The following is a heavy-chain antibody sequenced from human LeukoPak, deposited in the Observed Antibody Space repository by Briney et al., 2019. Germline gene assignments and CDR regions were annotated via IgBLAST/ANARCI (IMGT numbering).Heavy chain of an antibody. Sequence: PGRSLRLSCAASGFTFSSYGFHWVRQAPGKGLERVAVIWSDGSYKYYADSVKGRFTISRDDSKNTLYLQMNSLRAEDTAVYYCARDFSLQLFDYWGQGTLVTVFS. D-gene: IGHD5-24*01. V-gene: IGHV3-33*01. CDR1: GFTFSSYG. CDR2: IWSDGSYK. J-gene: IGHJ4*02. CDR3: ARDFSLQLFDY.